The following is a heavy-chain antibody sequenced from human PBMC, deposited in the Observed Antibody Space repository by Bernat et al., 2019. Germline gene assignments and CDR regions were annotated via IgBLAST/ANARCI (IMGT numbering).Heavy chain of an antibody. CDR3: ARLPWGYKPSDY. CDR2: IYYSGST. V-gene: IGHV4-59*08. J-gene: IGHJ4*02. CDR1: GGSISSYY. Sequence: QVQLQESGPGLVKPSETLSLTCTVSGGSISSYYWSWIRQPPGKGLEWIGYIYYSGSTNYNPSLKSRVTISVDTSKNQFSLKLSSVTAADTAMYYCARLPWGYKPSDYWGQGTLVTVSS. D-gene: IGHD5-24*01.